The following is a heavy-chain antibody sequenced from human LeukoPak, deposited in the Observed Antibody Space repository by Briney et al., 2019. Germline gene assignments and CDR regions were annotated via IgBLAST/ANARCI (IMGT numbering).Heavy chain of an antibody. Sequence: SETLSLTCTVSGGSISSYYWSWIRQPPGKGLEWIGYIYYSGSTNYNPSLKSRVAISVDTSKNQFSLKLSSVTAADTAVYYCARDLRSPGWFDPWGQGTLVTVSS. V-gene: IGHV4-59*01. CDR2: IYYSGST. J-gene: IGHJ5*02. D-gene: IGHD1-26*01. CDR1: GGSISSYY. CDR3: ARDLRSPGWFDP.